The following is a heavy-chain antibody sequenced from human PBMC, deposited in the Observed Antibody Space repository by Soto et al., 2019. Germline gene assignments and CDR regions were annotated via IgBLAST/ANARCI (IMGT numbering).Heavy chain of an antibody. Sequence: GASVKVSCKVSGYTLTELSMHWVRQAPGKGLEWMGGFDPEDGETIYAQKFQGRVTMTEDTSTDTAYMGLSSLRSEDTAVYYCATPTGRYYDSSGYYGPAAFDIWGQGTMVT. CDR2: FDPEDGET. V-gene: IGHV1-24*01. D-gene: IGHD3-22*01. CDR1: GYTLTELS. CDR3: ATPTGRYYDSSGYYGPAAFDI. J-gene: IGHJ3*02.